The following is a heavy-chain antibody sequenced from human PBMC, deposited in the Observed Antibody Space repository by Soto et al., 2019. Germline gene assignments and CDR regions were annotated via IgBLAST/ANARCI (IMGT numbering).Heavy chain of an antibody. V-gene: IGHV3-23*01. J-gene: IGHJ4*02. CDR1: GFAFSSYA. Sequence: GGSLRLSCAASGFAFSSYAMSWVRQAPGKGPEWVSAISGGGHNTFYADSVKGRFTISRDNSENTLYLQMSSLRAEDTAAYFCAKENSLYCSSTSCYLDYWGPGTLVTVSS. CDR2: ISGGGHNT. D-gene: IGHD2-2*01. CDR3: AKENSLYCSSTSCYLDY.